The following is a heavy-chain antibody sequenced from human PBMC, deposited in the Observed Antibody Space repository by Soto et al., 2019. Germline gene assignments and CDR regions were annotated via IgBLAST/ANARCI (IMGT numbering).Heavy chain of an antibody. Sequence: EVQLVESGGGLVQPGRSLRLSCAASGFTFDDYAMHWVRQAPGKGLEWVSGISWNSGSIGYADSVKGRFTISRDNAKNSLYLQMNSLRDEDTALYYCAMYSSGGRGFGTLAYYFDYWGQGTLVTVS. D-gene: IGHD6-19*01. CDR1: GFTFDDYA. J-gene: IGHJ4*02. V-gene: IGHV3-9*01. CDR3: AMYSSGGRGFGTLAYYFDY. CDR2: ISWNSGSI.